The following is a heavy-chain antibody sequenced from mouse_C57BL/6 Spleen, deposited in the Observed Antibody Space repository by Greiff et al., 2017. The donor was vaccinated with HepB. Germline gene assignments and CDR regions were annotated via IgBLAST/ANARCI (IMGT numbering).Heavy chain of an antibody. Sequence: EVQGVESGGGLVKPGGSLKLSCAASGFTFSDYGMHWVRQAPEKGLEWVAYISSGSSTIYYADTVKGRFTISRDNAKTTLFLQMTSLRSEDTAMYYCAKNLYYSGSSSLFDYWGQGTTLTVSS. CDR3: AKNLYYSGSSSLFDY. D-gene: IGHD1-1*01. J-gene: IGHJ2*01. V-gene: IGHV5-17*01. CDR2: ISSGSSTI. CDR1: GFTFSDYG.